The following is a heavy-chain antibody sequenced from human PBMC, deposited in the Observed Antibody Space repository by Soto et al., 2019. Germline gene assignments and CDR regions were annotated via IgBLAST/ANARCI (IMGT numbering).Heavy chain of an antibody. CDR2: ISGSGGST. D-gene: IGHD3-22*01. V-gene: IGHV3-23*01. Sequence: PGGSLRLSCASSGFTFSSYAMNWVRQAPGKGLEWVSAISGSGGSTYYADSVKGRFTISRDNSKNTLYLQMNSLRAEDTAVYYCASQYYYDSSGYFGTPCFDYWGQGTLVTVSS. CDR3: ASQYYYDSSGYFGTPCFDY. CDR1: GFTFSSYA. J-gene: IGHJ4*02.